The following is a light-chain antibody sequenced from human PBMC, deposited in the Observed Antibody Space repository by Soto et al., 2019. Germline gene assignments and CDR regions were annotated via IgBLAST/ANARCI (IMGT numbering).Light chain of an antibody. CDR2: GAS. Sequence: EIVLTQSPGTLSVSPGERATLSCRASQSVSSNSLVWYQQKPGQAPRLLIYGASIRATGIPDRFSGSGSGTDFTLTISRLEPEDFGVYYCQHYGSSPPMYTFGLGTKLEIK. J-gene: IGKJ2*01. CDR1: QSVSSNS. CDR3: QHYGSSPPMYT. V-gene: IGKV3-20*01.